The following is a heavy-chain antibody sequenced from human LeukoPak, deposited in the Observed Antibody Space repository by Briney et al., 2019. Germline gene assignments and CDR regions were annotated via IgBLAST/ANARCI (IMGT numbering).Heavy chain of an antibody. D-gene: IGHD4-17*01. Sequence: GGSLRLSCAASGFTFSSYWMHWVRHAPGKGLVWVSRSNSDGSSTNYADSVKGRFTISRDNAKNTLYLQMNSLRAEDTAVYYCARGGDYPFDYWGQGTLVTVSS. CDR2: SNSDGSST. J-gene: IGHJ4*02. CDR3: ARGGDYPFDY. V-gene: IGHV3-74*01. CDR1: GFTFSSYW.